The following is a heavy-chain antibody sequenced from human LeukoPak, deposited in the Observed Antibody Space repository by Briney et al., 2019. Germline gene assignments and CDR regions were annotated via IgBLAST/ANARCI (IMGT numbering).Heavy chain of an antibody. CDR3: ARGSYIYGHPPSLDY. CDR1: GGSISSYY. Sequence: PETLSLTCTVSGGSISSYYWSWIRQPPGKGLEWIGYIYYSGSTNYNPSLNSRVTISVDTSKNQFSLKLSSVTAADTAVYYCARGSYIYGHPPSLDYWGQGTLVTVSS. D-gene: IGHD5-18*01. V-gene: IGHV4-59*01. CDR2: IYYSGST. J-gene: IGHJ4*02.